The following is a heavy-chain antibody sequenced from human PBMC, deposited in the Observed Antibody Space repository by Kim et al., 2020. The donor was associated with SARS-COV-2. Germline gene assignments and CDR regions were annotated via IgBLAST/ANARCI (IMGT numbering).Heavy chain of an antibody. CDR1: GGSFSGYS. J-gene: IGHJ6*03. Sequence: SETLSLTCAVYGGSFSGYSWSWIRQPPGKGLEWIGEINHSGSTNYNPSLKSRVTISVDTSKNQFSLKLSSVTAADTAAYYCARRVYYYYYYIDVGGEGTT. CDR2: INHSGST. V-gene: IGHV4-34*01. CDR3: ARRVYYYYYYIDV.